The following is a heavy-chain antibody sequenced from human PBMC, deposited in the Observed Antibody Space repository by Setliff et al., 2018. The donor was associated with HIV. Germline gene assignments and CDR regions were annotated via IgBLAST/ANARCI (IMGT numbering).Heavy chain of an antibody. CDR3: ARGGLGVVCAIDY. CDR2: IIHSGGT. D-gene: IGHD2-15*01. V-gene: IGHV4-34*01. J-gene: IGHJ4*02. Sequence: PSETLSLTCAVYGGSFSGYYWTWIRQPPGRGLEWIGEIIHSGGTNYNRSLKSRVTISVDTSKNQFSLNLSSVTAADTAVYYCARGGLGVVCAIDYWSQGTLVTVSS. CDR1: GGSFSGYY.